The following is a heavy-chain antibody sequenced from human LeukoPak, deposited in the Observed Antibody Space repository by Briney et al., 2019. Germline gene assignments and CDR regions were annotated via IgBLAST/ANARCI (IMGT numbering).Heavy chain of an antibody. D-gene: IGHD6-19*01. CDR3: VKDRYSSDWFDY. CDR2: ISTNGGNT. CDR1: GFTFSSYA. J-gene: IGHJ4*02. V-gene: IGHV3-64D*06. Sequence: PGGSLRLSCSASGFTFSSYAMHWVRQAPGKGLDYVSAISTNGGNTYYADSVKGRFTISRDNSKNTLYLQMSSLRAEDTAVYYCVKDRYSSDWFDYWGQGTLVTVSS.